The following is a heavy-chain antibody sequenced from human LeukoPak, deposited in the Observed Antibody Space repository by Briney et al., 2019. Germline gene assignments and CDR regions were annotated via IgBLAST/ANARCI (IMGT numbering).Heavy chain of an antibody. CDR2: IYHSGST. D-gene: IGHD2-2*01. V-gene: IGHV4-38-2*02. CDR3: ARGVVPAASRYYYYYYYMDV. Sequence: SETLSLTCTVSGYSISSGYYWGWIRQPPGKGLEWIGSIYHSGSTYYNPSLKSRVTISVDTSKNQFSLKLSSVTAADTAVYYCARGVVPAASRYYYYYYYMDVWGKGTTVTVSS. J-gene: IGHJ6*03. CDR1: GYSISSGYY.